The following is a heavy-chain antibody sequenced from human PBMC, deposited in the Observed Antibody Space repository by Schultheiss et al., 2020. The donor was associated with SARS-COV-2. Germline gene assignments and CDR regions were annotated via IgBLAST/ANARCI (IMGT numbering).Heavy chain of an antibody. CDR1: GGSISSGGYY. J-gene: IGHJ3*02. D-gene: IGHD3-22*01. Sequence: SETLSLTCTVSGGSISSGGYYWGWIRQPPGKGLEWIGSIYYSGSTYYNPSLKSRVTISVDTSKNQFSLKLSSVTAADTAVYYCARPSYDSSGYYYEEGAFDIWGQGTMVTVSS. CDR3: ARPSYDSSGYYYEEGAFDI. CDR2: IYYSGST. V-gene: IGHV4-39*07.